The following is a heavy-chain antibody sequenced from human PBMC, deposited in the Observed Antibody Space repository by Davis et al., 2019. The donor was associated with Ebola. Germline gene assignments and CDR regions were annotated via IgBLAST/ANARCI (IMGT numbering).Heavy chain of an antibody. CDR3: ARGNPLADYY. V-gene: IGHV3-30*04. Sequence: PGGSLRLSCAASGFTFSSYAMHWVRQAPGKGLEWVAVISYDGNNKYYTDSVKGRFTISRDNSKNTLYLQMNSLRAEDTAMYYCARGNPLADYYWGQGTLVTVSS. CDR2: ISYDGNNK. CDR1: GFTFSSYA. D-gene: IGHD6-25*01. J-gene: IGHJ4*02.